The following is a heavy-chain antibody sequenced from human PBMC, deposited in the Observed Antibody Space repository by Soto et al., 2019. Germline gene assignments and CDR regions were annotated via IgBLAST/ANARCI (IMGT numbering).Heavy chain of an antibody. D-gene: IGHD3-10*01. CDR1: GFSLSTSGVG. V-gene: IGHV2-5*02. CDR3: ARTLLWFGEQNWSDP. CDR2: IYSDDDK. Sequence: TLKESGPPLVKPTQTLTLTCTFSGFSLSTSGVGVGCIRQPPGKALEWLAPIYSDDDKSYSPSLKRRPTITKDTSKYHVVPTATNMDPVDTASYFCARTLLWFGEQNWSDPWGQGTLVTVSS. J-gene: IGHJ5*02.